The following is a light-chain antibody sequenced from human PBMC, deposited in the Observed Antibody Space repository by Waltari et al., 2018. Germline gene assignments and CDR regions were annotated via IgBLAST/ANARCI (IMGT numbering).Light chain of an antibody. CDR2: ASY. J-gene: IGKJ5*01. V-gene: IGKV1-39*01. Sequence: IQMTQSPSSLSASVGDTVTLTCRASRAISVYVNWYQQKPGEAPRLLLYASYSLQTGVPSRFSGRGSGTEFTLTISSLQPEDFATYYCQQSATALGITFGQGTRL. CDR1: RAISVY. CDR3: QQSATALGIT.